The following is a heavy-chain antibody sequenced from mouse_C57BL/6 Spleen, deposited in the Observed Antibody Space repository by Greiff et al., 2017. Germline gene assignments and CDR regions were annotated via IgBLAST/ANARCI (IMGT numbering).Heavy chain of an antibody. Sequence: QVQLQQPGAELVRPGSSVKLSCKASGYTFTSYWMHWVKQRPIQGLEWIGNIDPSDSETHYNQKFKDKATLTVDKSSSTAYMQLSSLTSEDSAVYYCARGTTVVANYAMDYWGQGTSVTVSS. D-gene: IGHD1-1*01. V-gene: IGHV1-52*01. CDR3: ARGTTVVANYAMDY. J-gene: IGHJ4*01. CDR2: IDPSDSET. CDR1: GYTFTSYW.